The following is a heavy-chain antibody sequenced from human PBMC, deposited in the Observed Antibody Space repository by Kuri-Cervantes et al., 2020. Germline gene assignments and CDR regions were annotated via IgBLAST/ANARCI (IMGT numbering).Heavy chain of an antibody. CDR3: ARVGGWSYNDYRFEYYQH. CDR1: GFTLRSYG. J-gene: IGHJ1*01. D-gene: IGHD1-26*01. V-gene: IGHV3-33*01. CDR2: IWYDGSNI. Sequence: GESLKISCAASGFTLRSYGMYWVRQAPGKGLEWVSFIWYDGSNIYYADSVKGRFTISRDISKNTLYLQMNSLRAEDTAVYYCARVGGWSYNDYRFEYYQHWGQGTLVTVSS.